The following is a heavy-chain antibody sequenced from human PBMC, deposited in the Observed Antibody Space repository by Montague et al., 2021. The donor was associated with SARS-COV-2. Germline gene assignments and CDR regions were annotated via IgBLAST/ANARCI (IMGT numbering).Heavy chain of an antibody. Sequence: SETLSLTCTVSGDSISHYYWGWIRQPPGRGLEWIAHFSNNGDTRYSPSLKSRVTISIDTSKNQFSLQMASVTAADTAVYFCARAAPYNCFDPWGQGTLVTVSS. CDR1: GDSISHYY. V-gene: IGHV4-59*12. CDR3: ARAAPYNCFDP. J-gene: IGHJ5*02. CDR2: FSNNGDT.